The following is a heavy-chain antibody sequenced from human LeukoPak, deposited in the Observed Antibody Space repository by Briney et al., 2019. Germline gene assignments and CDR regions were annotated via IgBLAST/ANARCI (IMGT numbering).Heavy chain of an antibody. D-gene: IGHD3-10*01. J-gene: IGHJ4*02. CDR2: IKSKTDGGTT. V-gene: IGHV3-15*01. Sequence: GGSLRLSCAASGFTFSNAWMSWVRQAPGKGLEWVGRIKSKTDGGTTDYAAPVKGRFTISRDDSKNTAYLQMNSLKTDDTAVYYCTRQPAGRAPPSDYWGQGTLVTVSS. CDR3: TRQPAGRAPPSDY. CDR1: GFTFSNAW.